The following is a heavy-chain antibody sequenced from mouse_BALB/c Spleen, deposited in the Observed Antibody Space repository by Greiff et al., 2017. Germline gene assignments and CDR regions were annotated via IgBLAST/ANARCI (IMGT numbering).Heavy chain of an antibody. CDR1: GYTFSSYW. D-gene: IGHD2-14*01. CDR2: ILPGSGST. Sequence: VQLQQSGAELMKPGASVKISCKATGYTFSSYWIEWVKQRPGHGLEWIGEILPGSGSTNYNEKFKGKATFTADTSSNTAYMQLSSLTSEDSAVYYCARCPQDPYYRYDDWFAYWGQGTLVTVSA. J-gene: IGHJ3*01. V-gene: IGHV1-9*01. CDR3: ARCPQDPYYRYDDWFAY.